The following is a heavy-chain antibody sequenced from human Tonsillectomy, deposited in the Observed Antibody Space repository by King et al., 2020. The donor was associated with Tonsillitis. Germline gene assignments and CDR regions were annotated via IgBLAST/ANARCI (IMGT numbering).Heavy chain of an antibody. J-gene: IGHJ4*02. CDR1: GYTFTSYY. D-gene: IGHD5-12*01. CDR2: INPGYGST. V-gene: IGHV1-46*03. CDR3: ARENGAHTGHDPYGY. Sequence: VQLVESAAEVKKPGASVKVSCKSSGYTFTSYYIHWVRQAPGRGLEWMGIINPGYGSTGYAEKFETRLTMTRDTSANTVYMELGSLGSEDTAVYFCARENGAHTGHDPYGYWGQGTLVTFSS.